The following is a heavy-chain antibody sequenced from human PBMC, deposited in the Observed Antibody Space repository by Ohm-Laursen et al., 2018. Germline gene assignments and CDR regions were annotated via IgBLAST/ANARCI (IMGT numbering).Heavy chain of an antibody. Sequence: SLRLSCAAPGFTFSSYAMSWVRQAPGKGLEWVSAISGSGGSTYYADSVKGRFTISRDNAKNSLYLQMNSLRAEDTAVYYCASFSGFYWGQGTLVTVSS. J-gene: IGHJ4*02. D-gene: IGHD3-9*01. CDR1: GFTFSSYA. V-gene: IGHV3-23*01. CDR2: ISGSGGST. CDR3: ASFSGFY.